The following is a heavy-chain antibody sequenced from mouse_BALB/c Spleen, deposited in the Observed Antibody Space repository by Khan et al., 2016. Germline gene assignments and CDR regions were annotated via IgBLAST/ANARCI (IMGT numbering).Heavy chain of an antibody. CDR3: VREGYGTTDGAIDY. J-gene: IGHJ4*01. Sequence: QVQLKESGPGLVAPSQSLSITCTVSGFSLTSYDISWIRQPPGKGLEWLGGIWSGGGTNYNSAFMSRMIISKDNSKSQVFLKMNSLQTDDTAIYYCVREGYGTTDGAIDYWGQVTSVTVSS. V-gene: IGHV2-9-2*01. D-gene: IGHD1-1*01. CDR2: IWSGGGT. CDR1: GFSLTSYD.